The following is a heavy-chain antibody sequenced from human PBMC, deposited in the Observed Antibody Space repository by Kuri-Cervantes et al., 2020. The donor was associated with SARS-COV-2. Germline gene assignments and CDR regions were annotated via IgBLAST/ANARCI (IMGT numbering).Heavy chain of an antibody. CDR2: IIPIFGTA. V-gene: IGHV1-69*13. D-gene: IGHD1-26*01. CDR1: GGTFSSYA. CDR3: ARRNSGSYSDTLTYFDY. Sequence: SVKVSCKASGGTFSSYAISWVRQAPGQGLEWMGGIIPIFGTANYAQKFQGRVTITADESTSTAYMELSSLRSEDTAVYYCARRNSGSYSDTLTYFDYWGQGTLVTVSS. J-gene: IGHJ4*02.